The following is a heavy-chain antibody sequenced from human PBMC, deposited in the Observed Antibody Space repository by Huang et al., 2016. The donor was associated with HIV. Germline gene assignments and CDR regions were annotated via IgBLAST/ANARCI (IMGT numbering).Heavy chain of an antibody. CDR3: ARKLGDY. J-gene: IGHJ4*02. CDR1: GFTFSSYA. V-gene: IGHV3-64*07. D-gene: IGHD7-27*01. CDR2: ISSNGGST. Sequence: EVQLVESGGGLVQPGGSLGLSGAASGFTFSSYAMHWVRQAPGKGLEYVSAISSNGGSTYYADSVKGRFTISRDNSKNTLYLQMGSLRAEDMAVYYCARKLGDYWGQGTLVTVSS.